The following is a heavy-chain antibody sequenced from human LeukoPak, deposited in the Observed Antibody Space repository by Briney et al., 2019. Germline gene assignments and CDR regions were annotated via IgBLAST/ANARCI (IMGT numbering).Heavy chain of an antibody. Sequence: KPSQTLSLICTVSGGSISSGSYYWGWIRQPDGKGLEWIGRSYIRGSTDYNPSLKSRVTISVDTSKNQFSLKLNSVTAADTAVYYCARIGYGSGSPTNLWGQGTLVTVSS. J-gene: IGHJ5*02. D-gene: IGHD3-10*01. CDR3: ARIGYGSGSPTNL. CDR2: SYIRGST. V-gene: IGHV4-61*02. CDR1: GGSISSGSYY.